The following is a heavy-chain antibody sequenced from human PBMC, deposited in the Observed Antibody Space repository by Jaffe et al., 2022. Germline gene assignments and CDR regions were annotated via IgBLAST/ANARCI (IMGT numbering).Heavy chain of an antibody. D-gene: IGHD3-10*01. V-gene: IGHV4-39*01. Sequence: QLQLQESGPGLVKPSETLSLTCTVSGGSISSSSYYWGWIRQPPGKGLEWIGSIYYSGSTYYNPSLKSRVTISVDTSKNQFSLKLSSVTAADTAVYYCARPRSYGSGSYFNYYMDVWGKGTTVTVSS. CDR3: ARPRSYGSGSYFNYYMDV. CDR2: IYYSGST. J-gene: IGHJ6*03. CDR1: GGSISSSSYY.